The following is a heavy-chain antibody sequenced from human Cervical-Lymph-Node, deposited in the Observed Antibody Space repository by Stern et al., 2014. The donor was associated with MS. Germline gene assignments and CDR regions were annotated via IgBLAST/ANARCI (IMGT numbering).Heavy chain of an antibody. Sequence: VESGRSLRLSCAASGFTFSTYAMHWVRQSPGKGLEWVAVISNDGSNEYYVDSVNGRFTISRDNSQNTLYLEMNSLRAEDTAMYYCARDGGAGWYDYWGQGTLVTVSS. D-gene: IGHD6-19*01. V-gene: IGHV3-30*04. CDR1: GFTFSTYA. CDR3: ARDGGAGWYDY. J-gene: IGHJ4*02. CDR2: ISNDGSNE.